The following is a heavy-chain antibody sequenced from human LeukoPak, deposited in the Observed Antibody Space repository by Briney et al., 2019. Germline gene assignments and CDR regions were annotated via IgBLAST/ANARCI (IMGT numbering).Heavy chain of an antibody. CDR2: IYYSGST. CDR1: GGSISSYY. V-gene: IGHV4-59*01. Sequence: SETLSLTCTVSGGSISSYYWSWIRQPPGKGLEWIGYIYYSGSTNYNPSLKSRVTISVDTSKNQFSLKLSSVTAADTAVYYCAAAGIAVAGTDTAPDYWGQGTLVTVSS. D-gene: IGHD6-19*01. J-gene: IGHJ4*02. CDR3: AAAGIAVAGTDTAPDY.